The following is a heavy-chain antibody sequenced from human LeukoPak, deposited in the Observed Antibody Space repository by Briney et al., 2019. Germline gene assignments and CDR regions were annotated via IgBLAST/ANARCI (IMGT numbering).Heavy chain of an antibody. Sequence: SETLSLTCAVYGGSFSDYYWSWLRQPPGKGLEWIGEINHSGTTNYNPSLKSRVTMSVDTSNNQFSLKLSSVTAADTAVFYCATSAWVAGPWLDPWGQGTLVTVSS. V-gene: IGHV4-34*01. CDR3: ATSAWVAGPWLDP. CDR1: GGSFSDYY. CDR2: INHSGTT. D-gene: IGHD6-19*01. J-gene: IGHJ5*02.